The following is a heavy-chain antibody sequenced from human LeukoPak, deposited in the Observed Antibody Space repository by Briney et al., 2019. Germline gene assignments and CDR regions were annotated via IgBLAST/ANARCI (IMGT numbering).Heavy chain of an antibody. J-gene: IGHJ4*02. CDR2: IYYSGST. Sequence: PGGSLRLSCAASGFTFSSYGMHWIRQPPGKGLEWIGSIYYSGSTYYNPSLKSRVTISVDTSKNQFSLKLSSVTAADTAVYYCARLLYSSSWYWDYFDYWGQGTLVTVSS. CDR1: GFTFSSYG. D-gene: IGHD6-13*01. V-gene: IGHV4-39*01. CDR3: ARLLYSSSWYWDYFDY.